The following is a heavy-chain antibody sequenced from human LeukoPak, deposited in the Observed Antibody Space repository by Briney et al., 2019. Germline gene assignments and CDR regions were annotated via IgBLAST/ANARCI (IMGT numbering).Heavy chain of an antibody. Sequence: PGGSLRLSCAASAFTFSTYGMYWVRQAPGKGLEWVAFIRFDGSNTYYADSVKGRFTISRDNSKNTLYLQMNSLRAEDTAVYYCARKLAARPDDYFDYWGQGTLVTVSS. J-gene: IGHJ4*02. D-gene: IGHD6-6*01. CDR2: IRFDGSNT. CDR1: AFTFSTYG. CDR3: ARKLAARPDDYFDY. V-gene: IGHV3-30*02.